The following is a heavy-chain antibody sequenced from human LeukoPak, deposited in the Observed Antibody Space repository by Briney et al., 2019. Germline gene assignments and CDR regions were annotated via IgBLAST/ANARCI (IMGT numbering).Heavy chain of an antibody. D-gene: IGHD1-26*01. CDR1: GYSFTSYW. CDR3: ARLRWELLTSFDY. Sequence: GESLKISCKGSGYSFTSYWIGWVRQMPGKGLEWMGIIYPGYSDTRYSPSFQGQVTISADKSISTAYLQWSSLNASDTAMYYCARLRWELLTSFDYWGQGTLVTVSS. J-gene: IGHJ4*02. V-gene: IGHV5-51*01. CDR2: IYPGYSDT.